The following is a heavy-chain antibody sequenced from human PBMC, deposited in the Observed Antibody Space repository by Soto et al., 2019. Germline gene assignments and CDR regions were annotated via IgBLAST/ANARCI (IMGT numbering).Heavy chain of an antibody. CDR2: ISSNGGST. V-gene: IGHV3-64D*06. J-gene: IGHJ4*02. D-gene: IGHD1-26*01. Sequence: PGGSLRLSCSASGFTFSSYAMHWVRQAPGKGLEYVSVISSNGGSTYYADSVKGRFTISRDNSKNTLYLQMSSLRAEDTAVYYCVKRGSYSYYFDYWGQGTLVTVSS. CDR1: GFTFSSYA. CDR3: VKRGSYSYYFDY.